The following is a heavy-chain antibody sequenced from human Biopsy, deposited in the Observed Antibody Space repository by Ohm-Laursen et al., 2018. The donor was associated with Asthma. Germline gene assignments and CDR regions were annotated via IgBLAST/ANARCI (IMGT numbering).Heavy chain of an antibody. J-gene: IGHJ6*02. Sequence: SSVKVSCKASGGTFSSHSISWVRQAPGQGLEWMGGIIPIFDTPNYAQKFRGRVTITADESTTTAYMELSSLRSEDTAVYYCVTSGGDYGYFGLDVWGQGTTVTVSS. V-gene: IGHV1-69*01. D-gene: IGHD4-17*01. CDR3: VTSGGDYGYFGLDV. CDR1: GGTFSSHS. CDR2: IIPIFDTP.